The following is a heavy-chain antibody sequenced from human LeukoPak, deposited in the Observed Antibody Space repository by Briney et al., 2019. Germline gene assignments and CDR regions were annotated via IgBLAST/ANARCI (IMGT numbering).Heavy chain of an antibody. V-gene: IGHV4-34*01. J-gene: IGHJ4*02. CDR2: INHSGST. CDR1: GGSFSGYY. Sequence: PSETLSLTCAVYGGSFSGYYWSWIRQPPGKGLEWIGEINHSGSTNYNPSLTSRVTISVDTSKNQFSLKLSSVTAADTAVYYCARGIIAARHVFGYWGQGTLVTVSS. D-gene: IGHD6-6*01. CDR3: ARGIIAARHVFGY.